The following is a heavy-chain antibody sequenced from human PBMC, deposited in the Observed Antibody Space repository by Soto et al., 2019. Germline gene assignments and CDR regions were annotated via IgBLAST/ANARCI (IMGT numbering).Heavy chain of an antibody. D-gene: IGHD2-2*01. CDR2: ISSSSSTI. CDR1: GFTFSSYS. V-gene: IGHV3-48*02. Sequence: GGSLRLSCAASGFTFSSYSMNWVRQAPGKGLEWVSYISSSSSTIYYADSVKGRFTISKDNAKNSLYLQMNSLRDEDTAVYYCARDPDIVVVPAAMPPEYYYYGMDVWGQGTTVTVSS. CDR3: ARDPDIVVVPAAMPPEYYYYGMDV. J-gene: IGHJ6*02.